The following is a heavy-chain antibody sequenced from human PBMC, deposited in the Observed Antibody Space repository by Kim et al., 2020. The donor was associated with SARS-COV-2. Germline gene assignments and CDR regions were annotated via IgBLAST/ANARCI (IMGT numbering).Heavy chain of an antibody. D-gene: IGHD3-3*01. Sequence: ASVKVSCKASGYTFSTYYMQWVRQAPGQGLEWMGVINPSGDATRYAQKCWGRVTVTRGTSTSTLYMELTSLRSEDTAVYYCAREGEWLKHFDYWGQGSLV. CDR3: AREGEWLKHFDY. CDR1: GYTFSTYY. CDR2: INPSGDAT. J-gene: IGHJ4*02. V-gene: IGHV1-46*01.